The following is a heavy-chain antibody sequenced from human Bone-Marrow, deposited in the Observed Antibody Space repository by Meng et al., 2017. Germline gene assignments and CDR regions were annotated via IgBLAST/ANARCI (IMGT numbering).Heavy chain of an antibody. D-gene: IGHD4-23*01. CDR2: ISAYNGNT. V-gene: IGHV1-18*01. CDR3: AKTVVTSSLGCCPDY. CDR1: GYTFTSYG. J-gene: IGHJ4*02. Sequence: ASVKVSCKASGYTFTSYGISWVRQAPGQGLEWMGWISAYNGNTNYAQKLQGRVTMTTDTSTSTAYMELRSLRSDDTAVYYCAKTVVTSSLGCCPDYWGQGTLVTVSS.